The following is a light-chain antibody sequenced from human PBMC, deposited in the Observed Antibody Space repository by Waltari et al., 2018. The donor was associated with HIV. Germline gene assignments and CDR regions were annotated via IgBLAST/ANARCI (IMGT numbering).Light chain of an antibody. CDR3: QVWDDTTHHVV. V-gene: IGLV3-21*01. CDR1: LIGTKS. J-gene: IGLJ2*01. Sequence: SYVLTQPPSVSVALGEAATISCGGELIGTKSVHWYQQRPGQAPLLVIYYDADRPSGMPERFSGANSGNAATLTISRVEAADEADYYCQVWDDTTHHVVFGGGTKLTAL. CDR2: YDA.